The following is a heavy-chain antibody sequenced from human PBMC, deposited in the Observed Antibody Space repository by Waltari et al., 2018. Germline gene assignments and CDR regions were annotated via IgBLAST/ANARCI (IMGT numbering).Heavy chain of an antibody. Sequence: EVQLVESGGGLVQPGGSLRLSCAASKFTFSAFWMNWVRQAPGRGLEWGAIIKKEGSGTHFVDSVKGRFTISRDNARNLLFLQMNNLRAEDTAVYYCVRGQGFLLDYWGQGTLVTVSS. CDR3: VRGQGFLLDY. D-gene: IGHD3-3*01. J-gene: IGHJ4*02. CDR2: IKKEGSGT. V-gene: IGHV3-7*01. CDR1: KFTFSAFW.